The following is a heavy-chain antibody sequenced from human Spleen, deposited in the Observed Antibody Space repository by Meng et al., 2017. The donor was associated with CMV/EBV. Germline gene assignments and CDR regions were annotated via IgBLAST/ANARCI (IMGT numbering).Heavy chain of an antibody. J-gene: IGHJ6*02. CDR2: IYYSGST. D-gene: IGHD2-2*01. Sequence: SETLSLTCTVSGGSVSSGSYYWSCIRQPPGKGLEWIGYIYYSGSTNYNPSLKSRVTISVDRSKNQFSLKLSSVTAADTAVYYCARDIVVVPAALLGRLSYYYGMDVWGQGTTVTVSS. V-gene: IGHV4-61*01. CDR1: GGSVSSGSYY. CDR3: ARDIVVVPAALLGRLSYYYGMDV.